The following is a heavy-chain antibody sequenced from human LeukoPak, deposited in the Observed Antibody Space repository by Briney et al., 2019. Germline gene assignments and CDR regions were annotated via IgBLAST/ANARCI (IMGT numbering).Heavy chain of an antibody. V-gene: IGHV3-33*01. D-gene: IGHD3-22*01. J-gene: IGHJ4*02. CDR2: IWYDGGNK. CDR3: AREYYYDISGYFLDY. Sequence: PGGSLRLSCAASGLTFSSYGMHWVRQAPGKGLEWVALIWYDGGNKYFADSVKGRFTISRDNSQNTLYLQMNSLRAEDTAVYYCAREYYYDISGYFLDYWGQGTLVTVSS. CDR1: GLTFSSYG.